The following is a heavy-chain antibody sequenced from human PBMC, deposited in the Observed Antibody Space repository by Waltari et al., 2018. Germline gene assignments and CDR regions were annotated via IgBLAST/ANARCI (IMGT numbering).Heavy chain of an antibody. D-gene: IGHD3-3*01. CDR1: GYSISSGYY. CDR2: IYQSGST. V-gene: IGHV4-38-2*02. CDR3: ARLLWSGYPYYYYYYMDV. J-gene: IGHJ6*03. Sequence: QVQLQESGPGLVKPSETLSLTCTVSGYSISSGYYWGWIRQPPGKGLEWIGSIYQSGSTYYNPSLKSRVTISVDTSKNQISLKLSSVTAADTAVYYCARLLWSGYPYYYYYYMDVWGKGTTVTISS.